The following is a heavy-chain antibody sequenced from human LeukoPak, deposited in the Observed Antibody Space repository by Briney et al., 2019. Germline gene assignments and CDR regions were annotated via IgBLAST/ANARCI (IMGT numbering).Heavy chain of an antibody. CDR2: IKKTGSET. D-gene: IGHD3-9*01. V-gene: IGHV3-7*01. CDR1: GFTFSHFW. J-gene: IGHJ4*02. CDR3: VRSVSTGSTVHFFRIFDY. Sequence: PGGSMRLSCAASGFTFSHFWMSWVRQAPGKGLEWVAYIKKTGSETYYVDSVKGRFTITRDNTRNSLYLQLNSLRVEDTAVYYCVRSVSTGSTVHFFRIFDYWGQGALVTVSS.